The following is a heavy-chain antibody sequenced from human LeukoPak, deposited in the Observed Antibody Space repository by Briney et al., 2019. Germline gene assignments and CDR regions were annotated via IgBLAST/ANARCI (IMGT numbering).Heavy chain of an antibody. CDR1: GGTFSSYA. CDR2: IIPIFGTA. D-gene: IGHD1-26*01. Sequence: SVKVSCKASGGTFSSYAISWVRQAPGQGLEWMGGIIPIFGTANYAQKFQGRVTITADKSTSTAYMELSSLRSEDTAVYYCAREVGGSYSGAFDIWGQGTMVTVSS. CDR3: AREVGGSYSGAFDI. V-gene: IGHV1-69*06. J-gene: IGHJ3*02.